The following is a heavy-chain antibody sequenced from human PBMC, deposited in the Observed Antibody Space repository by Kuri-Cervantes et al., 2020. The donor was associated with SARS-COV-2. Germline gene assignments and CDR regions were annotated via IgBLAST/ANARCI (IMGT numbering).Heavy chain of an antibody. CDR2: INHSGST. CDR3: AREPPGWLRNSGENWYFDL. V-gene: IGHV4-34*01. J-gene: IGHJ2*01. CDR1: GGSFSGFY. Sequence: SQTLSLTCALYGGSFSGFYWSWIRQTPGKGLEWIGEINHSGSTNYNPSLKSRVTISVDTSKNQFSLKLGSVTAADTAVYYCAREPPGWLRNSGENWYFDLWGRGTLVTVSS. D-gene: IGHD5-12*01.